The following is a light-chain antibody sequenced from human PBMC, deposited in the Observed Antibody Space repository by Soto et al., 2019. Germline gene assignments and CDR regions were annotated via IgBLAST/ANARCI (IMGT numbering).Light chain of an antibody. J-gene: IGLJ3*02. CDR3: YSYGGSYTWV. Sequence: QSALTQPRSVSGSPGQSFTISCTGTTVDVGGYNFVSWYQQHPGKAPTLMIFDVSQRPSGVPDRFSGSKSGNTASLTISGLQADDEAGYYCYSYGGSYTWVFGGGTKLTVL. CDR1: TVDVGGYNF. V-gene: IGLV2-11*01. CDR2: DVS.